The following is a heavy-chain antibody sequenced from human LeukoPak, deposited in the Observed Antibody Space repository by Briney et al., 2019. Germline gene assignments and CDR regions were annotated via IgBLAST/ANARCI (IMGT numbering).Heavy chain of an antibody. D-gene: IGHD7-27*01. Sequence: PGGSLRLSCAASGFTFSDYWMHWVRQAPGKGLVWVSRINIDGSDTTYADSVKGRFTISRDNAKSTLYLQMNSLRVEDTALYFCARDRSPTNGDFDYWGEGTLVTVSS. CDR1: GFTFSDYW. J-gene: IGHJ4*02. CDR3: ARDRSPTNGDFDY. V-gene: IGHV3-74*01. CDR2: INIDGSDT.